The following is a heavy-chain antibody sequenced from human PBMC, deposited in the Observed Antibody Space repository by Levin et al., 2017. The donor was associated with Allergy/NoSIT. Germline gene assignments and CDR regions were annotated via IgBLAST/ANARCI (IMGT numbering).Heavy chain of an antibody. CDR1: GGSISSSSYY. CDR2: IYYSGST. CDR3: ARGWTSRSSSPLDAFDI. D-gene: IGHD6-6*01. V-gene: IGHV4-39*07. J-gene: IGHJ3*02. Sequence: PSETLSLTCTVSGGSISSSSYYWGWIRQPPGKGLEWIGSIYYSGSTYYNPSLKSRVTISVDTSKNQFSLKLSSVTAADTAVYYCARGWTSRSSSPLDAFDIWGQGTMVTVSS.